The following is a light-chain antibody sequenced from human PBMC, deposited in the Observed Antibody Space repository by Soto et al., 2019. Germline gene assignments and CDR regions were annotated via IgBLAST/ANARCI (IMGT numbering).Light chain of an antibody. CDR2: RAS. CDR1: QIINTW. V-gene: IGKV1-5*03. CDR3: QQYETYSGT. Sequence: DIPMTQSPSSLSASVGDRVTITCRASQIINTWLAWYQQKPGKAPKLLIYRASNLVNGVPSRFSGSGSGTEFTLTISSLQPDDFSIYYCQQYETYSGTFGPGTKVDL. J-gene: IGKJ3*01.